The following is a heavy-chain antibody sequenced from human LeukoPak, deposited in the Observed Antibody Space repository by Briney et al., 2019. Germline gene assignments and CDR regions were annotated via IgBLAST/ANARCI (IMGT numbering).Heavy chain of an antibody. CDR3: AKADSSDWYNLDF. CDR2: ISYGGNYK. J-gene: IGHJ4*02. D-gene: IGHD6-19*01. V-gene: IGHV3-30*18. CDR1: GFTFRNYG. Sequence: GGSLRLSCAASGFTFRNYGMHWVRQAPGKGLGWVAVISYGGNYKFYADSVKGRFTISRDTSRNTLYLQMNSLRAEDTAVYYCAKADSSDWYNLDFWGQGTLVTVST.